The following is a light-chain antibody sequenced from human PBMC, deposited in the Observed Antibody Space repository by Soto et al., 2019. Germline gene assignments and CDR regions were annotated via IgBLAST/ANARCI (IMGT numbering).Light chain of an antibody. J-gene: IGLJ3*02. V-gene: IGLV1-47*02. CDR3: TTWDDTLSGRV. CDR2: SND. Sequence: QSALTQPPSASGSPGQSVTISCTGTSSDVGGYNYVSWYQQHPGKAPKLLIYSNDQRPSGVPDRFSGSKSGTSASLAISGLRSEDEADYYCTTWDDTLSGRVFGGGTKLNVL. CDR1: SSDVGGYNY.